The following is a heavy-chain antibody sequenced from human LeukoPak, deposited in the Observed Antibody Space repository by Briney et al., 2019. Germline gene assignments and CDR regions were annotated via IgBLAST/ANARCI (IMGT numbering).Heavy chain of an antibody. D-gene: IGHD6-19*01. Sequence: SGGSLRLSCAASGFTFSNYAMNWVRQAPGKGLEWVSVITSGGSTYYADSVKGRFTISRDNSKNTLYLQMNSLRAEDTAVYYCAKDLSSSGWHDYWGQGTLVTVSS. CDR2: ITSGGST. J-gene: IGHJ4*02. CDR1: GFTFSNYA. V-gene: IGHV3-23*01. CDR3: AKDLSSSGWHDY.